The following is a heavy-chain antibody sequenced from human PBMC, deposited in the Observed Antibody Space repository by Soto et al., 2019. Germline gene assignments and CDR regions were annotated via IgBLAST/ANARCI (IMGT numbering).Heavy chain of an antibody. CDR2: ISHDGGNNK. V-gene: IGHV3-30-3*01. CDR1: GFTLSSYS. J-gene: IGHJ4*02. CDR3: ARSTTTVTANDF. D-gene: IGHD4-17*01. Sequence: GGSLRLSCAASGFTLSSYSMHWVRQPPGKGLEWVAIISHDGGNNKYYADSVKGRFTISRDKSKNTLYLQMNSLRAEDTAVYFCARSTTTVTANDFWGQGTLVTVSS.